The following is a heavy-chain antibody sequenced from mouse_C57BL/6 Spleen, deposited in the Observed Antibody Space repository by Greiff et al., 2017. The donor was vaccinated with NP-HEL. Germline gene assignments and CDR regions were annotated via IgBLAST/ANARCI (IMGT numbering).Heavy chain of an antibody. CDR3: ARGGYDVFAY. Sequence: QVQLQQPGAELVMPGASVKLSCKASGYTFTSYWMHWVKQRPGQGLEWIGEIDPSDSYTNYNQKFKGKSTLTVDTSSSTAYMQLSSLTSEDSAVYYCARGGYDVFAYWGQGTLVTVSA. V-gene: IGHV1-69*01. J-gene: IGHJ3*01. CDR2: IDPSDSYT. D-gene: IGHD2-2*01. CDR1: GYTFTSYW.